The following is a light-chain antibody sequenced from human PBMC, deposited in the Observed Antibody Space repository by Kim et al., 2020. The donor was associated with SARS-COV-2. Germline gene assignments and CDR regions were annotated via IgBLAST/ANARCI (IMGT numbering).Light chain of an antibody. CDR1: NLESKS. V-gene: IGLV3-21*04. Sequence: PGKTARITCGGRNLESKSVPWYQRKPGQAPVLVIHYDTDRPSGIPERFSGSNSGNTATLNISRVEVADEADYYCQVWDRGTDHVVFGGGTQLTVL. CDR3: QVWDRGTDHVV. CDR2: YDT. J-gene: IGLJ2*01.